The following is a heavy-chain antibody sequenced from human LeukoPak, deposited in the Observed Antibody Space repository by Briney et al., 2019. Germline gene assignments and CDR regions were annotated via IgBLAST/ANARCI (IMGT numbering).Heavy chain of an antibody. J-gene: IGHJ4*02. CDR1: GFTFITYA. V-gene: IGHV3-64*04. CDR3: AKEHVYGDNYKIYFDY. Sequence: GGSLRLSCSASGFTFITYAMHWVRQAPGKGLEYVSATSSNGGSTYHADSVKGRLTISRDNSKNTLYLQMNSLRAEDTAVYYCAKEHVYGDNYKIYFDYWGQGTLVTVSS. CDR2: TSSNGGST. D-gene: IGHD4-17*01.